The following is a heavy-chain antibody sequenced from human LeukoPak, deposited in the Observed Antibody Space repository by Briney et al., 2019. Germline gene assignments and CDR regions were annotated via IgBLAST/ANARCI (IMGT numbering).Heavy chain of an antibody. V-gene: IGHV4-34*01. CDR1: GGSFSGYY. D-gene: IGHD3-16*02. CDR3: ARVKHYIWGRYRYVWFDP. J-gene: IGHJ5*02. Sequence: KPSETLSLTCAVYGGSFSGYYWSWIRQPPGKGLEWIGEINHSGSTNYNPSLKSRVTISVDTSKNQFSLKLSSVTAADTAVYYCARVKHYIWGRYRYVWFDPWGQGTLVTVSS. CDR2: INHSGST.